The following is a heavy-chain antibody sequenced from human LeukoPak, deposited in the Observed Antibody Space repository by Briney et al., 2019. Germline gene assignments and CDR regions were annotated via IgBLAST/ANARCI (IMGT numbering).Heavy chain of an antibody. V-gene: IGHV4-30-4*01. J-gene: IGHJ4*01. CDR3: TRGKPETVFDS. CDR2: IYYSGST. Sequence: SETLSLTCTVSGGSISSGDYYWSWIRQPPGKGLEWIGYIYYSGSTYYNPSLKTRVTISLDRSKDQFSLKLTSVTAADTAVYYCTRGKPETVFDSWGRGTLVTVSS. CDR1: GGSISSGDYY.